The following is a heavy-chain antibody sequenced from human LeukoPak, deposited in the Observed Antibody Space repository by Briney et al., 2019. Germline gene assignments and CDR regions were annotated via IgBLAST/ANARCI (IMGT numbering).Heavy chain of an antibody. V-gene: IGHV1-69*13. CDR1: GGTFSSYA. CDR2: IIPIFGTA. Sequence: GASVKVSCKASGGTFSSYAISWVRQAPGQGLEWMGGIIPIFGTANYAQKFQGRVTITADESTSTAYMELSRLRSDDTAVYYCARDRGYGDRYGAYWGQGTLVTVSS. D-gene: IGHD4-17*01. CDR3: ARDRGYGDRYGAY. J-gene: IGHJ4*02.